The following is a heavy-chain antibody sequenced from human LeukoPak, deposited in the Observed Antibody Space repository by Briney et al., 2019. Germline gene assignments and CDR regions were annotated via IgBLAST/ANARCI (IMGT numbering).Heavy chain of an antibody. Sequence: GGSLRLSCAASGFTFSSFEMNWVSQAPGKGLAWISYMSSTGTTIYYADSVKGRFTISRDNAKNSLYLQMNSLRVEDTAVYYCARVGRYGVDYWGQGTLVTVSS. CDR2: MSSTGTTI. J-gene: IGHJ4*02. V-gene: IGHV3-48*03. D-gene: IGHD5-18*01. CDR1: GFTFSSFE. CDR3: ARVGRYGVDY.